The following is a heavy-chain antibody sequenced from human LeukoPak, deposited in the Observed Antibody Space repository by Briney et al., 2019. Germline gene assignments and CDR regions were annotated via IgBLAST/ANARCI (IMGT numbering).Heavy chain of an antibody. Sequence: SETLSLTCTVSGGSISSSSYYWGWIRQPPGKGLEWIGSIYYSGSTHYNASLKSRVTISVDTSKNQFSLKLSSVTAADTAVYYCARRGLFGYFDYWGQGTLVTVSS. V-gene: IGHV4-39*07. J-gene: IGHJ4*02. D-gene: IGHD3-10*02. CDR1: GGSISSSSYY. CDR3: ARRGLFGYFDY. CDR2: IYYSGST.